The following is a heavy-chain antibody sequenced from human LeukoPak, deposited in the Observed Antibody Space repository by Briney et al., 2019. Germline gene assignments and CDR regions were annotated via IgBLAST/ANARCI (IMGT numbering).Heavy chain of an antibody. CDR3: ARGPNWGFSRFDY. CDR2: MNPNSGNT. D-gene: IGHD7-27*01. J-gene: IGHJ4*02. CDR1: GYTFTSHD. V-gene: IGHV1-8*03. Sequence: ASVKVSCKASGYTFTSHDINWVRQATGQGLEWMGWMNPNSGNTGYAQKFQGRVTITRNTSISTAYMELSSLRSEDTAVYYCARGPNWGFSRFDYWGQGTLVTVSS.